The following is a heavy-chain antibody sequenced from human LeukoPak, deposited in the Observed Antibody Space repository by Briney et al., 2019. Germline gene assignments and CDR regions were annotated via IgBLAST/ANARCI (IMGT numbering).Heavy chain of an antibody. V-gene: IGHV1-24*01. Sequence: GSVKVSCKVSGYTLTELSMHWVRQAPGKVLEWMGGFDPEDGETIYAQKFQGRVTMTEDTSTDTAYMELSSLRSEDTAVYYCATVNPTKANWGSAFLIHIWGQGTMVTVSS. J-gene: IGHJ3*02. D-gene: IGHD7-27*01. CDR2: FDPEDGET. CDR3: ATVNPTKANWGSAFLIHI. CDR1: GYTLTELS.